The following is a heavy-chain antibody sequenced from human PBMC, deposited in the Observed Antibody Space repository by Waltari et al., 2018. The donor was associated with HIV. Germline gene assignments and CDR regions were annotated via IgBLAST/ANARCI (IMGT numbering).Heavy chain of an antibody. Sequence: QVQLQESGPGLVKPSETLSLTCTVSGGSVSSKTYYWSWIRQPPGKGLEWIGYIYHRASTNYNPSLKSRVTISVDTSKNQFSLRLTSVTAADTAVYYCARGGDGYNLAHAFDIWGQGTMVTVSS. CDR3: ARGGDGYNLAHAFDI. CDR1: GGSVSSKTYY. D-gene: IGHD5-12*01. V-gene: IGHV4-61*01. J-gene: IGHJ3*02. CDR2: IYHRAST.